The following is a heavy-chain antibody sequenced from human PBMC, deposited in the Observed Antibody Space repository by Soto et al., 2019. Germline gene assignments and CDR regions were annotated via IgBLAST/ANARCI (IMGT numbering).Heavy chain of an antibody. CDR2: IYYSGST. J-gene: IGHJ4*02. Sequence: QVQLQESGPGLVKPSETLSLTCTVSGGSVSSGSYYWSWIRQPPGKGLEWIGYIYYSGSTNYNPSLKSRVTTAVDTSKNQFSLKLSSVTAADTAVYYCARGDHSSSWYLDYWGQGTLVTVSS. CDR3: ARGDHSSSWYLDY. V-gene: IGHV4-61*01. D-gene: IGHD6-13*01. CDR1: GGSVSSGSYY.